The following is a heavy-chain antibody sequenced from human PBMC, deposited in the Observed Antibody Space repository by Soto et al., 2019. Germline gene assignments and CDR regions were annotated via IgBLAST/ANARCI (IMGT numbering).Heavy chain of an antibody. CDR3: TRATGREDTRYFDWLIPVYYGMDV. CDR1: GFTFGDYA. V-gene: IGHV3-49*04. J-gene: IGHJ6*02. Sequence: PGGSLRLSCTASGFTFGDYAMSWVRQAPGKGLEWVGFIRSKAYGGTTEYAASVKGRFTISRDDSKSIAYLQMNSPKTEDAAVYYCTRATGREDTRYFDWLIPVYYGMDVWGQETTFTISS. CDR2: IRSKAYGGTT. D-gene: IGHD3-9*01.